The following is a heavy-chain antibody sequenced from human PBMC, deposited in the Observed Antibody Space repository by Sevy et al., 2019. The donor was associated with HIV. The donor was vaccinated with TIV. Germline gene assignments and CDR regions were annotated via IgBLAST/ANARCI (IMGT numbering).Heavy chain of an antibody. D-gene: IGHD3-22*01. Sequence: GGSLRLSCAASGFTFSNYDMNWVRRAQGKGLEWVSYIISRSSYIKYADSLKGRVTISRDNANNSLFLQMNSLGAEDTAVYYCARALDYYDSGGLYYWGQGALVTVSS. J-gene: IGHJ4*02. CDR3: ARALDYYDSGGLYY. V-gene: IGHV3-21*01. CDR2: IISRSSYI. CDR1: GFTFSNYD.